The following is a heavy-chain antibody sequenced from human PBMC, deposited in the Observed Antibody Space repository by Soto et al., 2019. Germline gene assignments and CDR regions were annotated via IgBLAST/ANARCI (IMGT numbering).Heavy chain of an antibody. CDR2: INPNSGGT. V-gene: IGHV1-2*02. J-gene: IGHJ6*02. D-gene: IGHD6-13*01. CDR3: AIFRSGWLRDFYYCGCMDF. Sequence: ASVNDSCKSSVYTFTCYYMHWVRQAPGQGLEWMGLINPNSGGTNYAQKLQARVTMTRHTSISTAYMDLSRQRSGQRAGYYCAIFRSGWLRDFYYCGCMDFWGQGTTVTVSS. CDR1: VYTFTCYY.